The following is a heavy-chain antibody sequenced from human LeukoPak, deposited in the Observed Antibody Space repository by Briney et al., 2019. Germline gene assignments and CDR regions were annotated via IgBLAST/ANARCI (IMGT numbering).Heavy chain of an antibody. V-gene: IGHV4-59*01. Sequence: SETLSLTCTVSGGSISSYYWSWIRQPPGKGLEWIGYIYYSGSTNYNPSLKSRVTISVDTSKNQFSLKLSSVTAADTAVYYCAGGLGYCSSTSCYPTPEFDYWGQGALVTVSS. J-gene: IGHJ4*02. CDR1: GGSISSYY. CDR3: AGGLGYCSSTSCYPTPEFDY. CDR2: IYYSGST. D-gene: IGHD2-2*01.